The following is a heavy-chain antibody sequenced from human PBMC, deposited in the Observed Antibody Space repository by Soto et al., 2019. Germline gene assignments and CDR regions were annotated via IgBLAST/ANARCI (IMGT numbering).Heavy chain of an antibody. Sequence: PGGSLRLSWAASGFTFSGSDKHWVRQASGKGLEWVGRIRSKANSYATAYAASVKGRFTISRDDSKNTAYLQMNSLKTEDTAVYYCTRVTDSSGYYFIYGMDVWGQGTSVTVSS. CDR1: GFTFSGSD. D-gene: IGHD3-22*01. CDR3: TRVTDSSGYYFIYGMDV. V-gene: IGHV3-73*01. CDR2: IRSKANSYAT. J-gene: IGHJ6*02.